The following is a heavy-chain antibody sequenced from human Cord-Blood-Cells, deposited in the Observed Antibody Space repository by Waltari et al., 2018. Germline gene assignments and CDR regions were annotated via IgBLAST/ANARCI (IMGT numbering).Heavy chain of an antibody. CDR3: ARSRGYSYGDAFDI. CDR1: GGSISSSSFY. Sequence: LQLQESGPGLVKPSETLSPTCTVSGGSISSSSFYWAWIRPPPGKGLEWIGSIYYSGSTYYNPSLKSLVTISVDTSKNQFSLKLSSVTAADTAVYYCARSRGYSYGDAFDIWGQGTMVTVSS. V-gene: IGHV4-39*01. CDR2: IYYSGST. D-gene: IGHD5-18*01. J-gene: IGHJ3*02.